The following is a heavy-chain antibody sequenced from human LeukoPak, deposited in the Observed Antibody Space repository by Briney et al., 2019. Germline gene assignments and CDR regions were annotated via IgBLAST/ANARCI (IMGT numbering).Heavy chain of an antibody. CDR1: GDTLSDVS. CDR3: ATHDHFVVVPDEDHSHNGLDV. J-gene: IGHJ6*02. Sequence: ASVKVSCKVSGDTLSDVSIHWVQQAPGKGLEWMGSFDAEDGETIYAQKFEGRVIMTDDTSTDTAYMEMSRLSSEDTAVYYCATHDHFVVVPDEDHSHNGLDVWGQGTTVIVSS. D-gene: IGHD2-2*01. V-gene: IGHV1-24*01. CDR2: FDAEDGET.